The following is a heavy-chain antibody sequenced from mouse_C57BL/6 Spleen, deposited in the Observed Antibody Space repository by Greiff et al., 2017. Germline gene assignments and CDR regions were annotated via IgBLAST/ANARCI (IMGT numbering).Heavy chain of an antibody. CDR2: ISSGGSYT. CDR3: ARHLTTVVPYFDY. V-gene: IGHV5-6*01. Sequence: EVKLVESGGDLVKPGGSLKLSCAASGFTFSSYGMSWVRQTPDKRLEWVATISSGGSYTYYPDSVKGRFTISRDNAKNTLYLQMSSLKSEDTAMYYCARHLTTVVPYFDYWGQGTTLTVTS. CDR1: GFTFSSYG. J-gene: IGHJ2*01. D-gene: IGHD1-1*01.